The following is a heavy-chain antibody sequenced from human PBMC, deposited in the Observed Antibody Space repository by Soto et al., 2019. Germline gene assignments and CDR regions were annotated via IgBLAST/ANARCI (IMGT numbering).Heavy chain of an antibody. CDR2: IIPIFGTA. V-gene: IGHV1-69*01. J-gene: IGHJ4*02. Sequence: QVQLVQSGAEVKKPGSSLKVSCKASGGTFSSYAISWARQAPGQGLEWMGGIIPIFGTANYAQKFQGRVTITADESTSTAYMELSSLRSEDTAVYYCARVQTYYDILTGYPDYWGQGTLVTVSS. D-gene: IGHD3-9*01. CDR3: ARVQTYYDILTGYPDY. CDR1: GGTFSSYA.